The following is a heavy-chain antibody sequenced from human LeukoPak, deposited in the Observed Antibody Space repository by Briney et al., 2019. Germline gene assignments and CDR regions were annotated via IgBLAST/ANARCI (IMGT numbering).Heavy chain of an antibody. CDR3: ARHGILYYGSGTYYYIDY. J-gene: IGHJ4*02. Sequence: KPSETLSLTCTVSGGSISSYYWSWIRQPPGKGLEWIGYIYYSGSTNYNPSLKSRVTISVDTSKNKFSLRLSSVTAADTAVYYCARHGILYYGSGTYYYIDYWGQGTLVTVSS. CDR2: IYYSGST. V-gene: IGHV4-59*08. CDR1: GGSISSYY. D-gene: IGHD3-10*01.